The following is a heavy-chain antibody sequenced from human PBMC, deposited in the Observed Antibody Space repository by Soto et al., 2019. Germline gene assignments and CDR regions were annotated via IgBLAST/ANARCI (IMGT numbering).Heavy chain of an antibody. J-gene: IGHJ5*02. CDR3: AREFRHIVVVTDWFDP. Sequence: QVQLVQSGAEVKKPGASVKVSCKASGYTFTSYDINWVRQATGQGLEWMGWMNPNSGNTGYAQKFQGRVTMTRNTSISTAYMELSSLRSEDTAVYYCAREFRHIVVVTDWFDPWGQGTLVTVSS. D-gene: IGHD2-21*02. CDR2: MNPNSGNT. CDR1: GYTFTSYD. V-gene: IGHV1-8*01.